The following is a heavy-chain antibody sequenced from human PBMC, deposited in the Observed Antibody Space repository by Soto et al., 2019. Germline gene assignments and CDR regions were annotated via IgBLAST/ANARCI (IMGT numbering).Heavy chain of an antibody. J-gene: IGHJ6*02. Sequence: SETLSLTCTVSGGSISSGGYYWSWIRQHPGKGLEWIGYIYYSGSTYYNPSLKSRVTISVDTSKNQFSLKLSSVTAADTAVYYCARDGGGYYYVNGMDVWGQGTTVTVSS. D-gene: IGHD3-16*01. V-gene: IGHV4-31*03. CDR3: ARDGGGYYYVNGMDV. CDR2: IYYSGST. CDR1: GGSISSGGYY.